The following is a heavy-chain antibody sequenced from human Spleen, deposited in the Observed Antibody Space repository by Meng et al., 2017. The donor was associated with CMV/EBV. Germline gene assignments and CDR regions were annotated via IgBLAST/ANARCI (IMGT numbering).Heavy chain of an antibody. Sequence: ISCKVSGYIFTDYYVHWMQQAPGKGLEWMGLVDPEDGETIYAEKFQGRVNVSADTSTDTAYLELSSLRSEDTAVYYCATYTKHVEFDFWGQGTLVTVSS. CDR3: ATYTKHVEFDF. CDR1: GYIFTDYY. V-gene: IGHV1-69-2*01. CDR2: VDPEDGET. D-gene: IGHD5-24*01. J-gene: IGHJ4*02.